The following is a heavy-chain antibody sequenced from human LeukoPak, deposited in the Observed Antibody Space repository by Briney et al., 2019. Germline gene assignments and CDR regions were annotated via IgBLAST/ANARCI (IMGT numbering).Heavy chain of an antibody. D-gene: IGHD4-17*01. CDR3: ARPDYGDYGGFDY. CDR2: INPNSGGT. CDR1: GYTFTGYY. J-gene: IGHJ4*02. Sequence: GASVKVSCKASGYTFTGYYMHWVRRAPGQGLEWMGWINPNSGGTNYAQKFQGWVTMTRDTSISTAYMELSRLRSDDTAVYYCARPDYGDYGGFDYWGQGTLVTVSS. V-gene: IGHV1-2*04.